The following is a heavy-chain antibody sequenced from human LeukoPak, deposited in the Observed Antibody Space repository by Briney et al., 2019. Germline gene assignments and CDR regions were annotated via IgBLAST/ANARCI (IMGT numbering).Heavy chain of an antibody. CDR3: ARGMTGSYFGHFDY. J-gene: IGHJ4*02. D-gene: IGHD1-26*01. CDR2: MSCSGCTI. Sequence: GGSLRLSCAASGFSFSSYEMNWVRQAPGKGLEWVSYMSCSGCTIYYADSVKGRFTISRDNGKNSLYLQMNSLRAEDAAVYYCARGMTGSYFGHFDYWGQGTLVTVSS. V-gene: IGHV3-48*03. CDR1: GFSFSSYE.